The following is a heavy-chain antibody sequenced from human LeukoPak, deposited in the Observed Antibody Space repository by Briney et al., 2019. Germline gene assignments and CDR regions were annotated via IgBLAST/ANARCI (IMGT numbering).Heavy chain of an antibody. V-gene: IGHV3-23*01. Sequence: GESLGLSCAASGFTFSSYAMSWVRQAPGKGLEWVSSVSGSGGSTYYADSVKGRFTISRDNSKNTLCLQTNSLRAEDAAVYYCAKGSLYYYDSGGYRYFDYWGQGTLVTVSS. CDR1: GFTFSSYA. CDR3: AKGSLYYYDSGGYRYFDY. J-gene: IGHJ4*02. D-gene: IGHD3-22*01. CDR2: VSGSGGST.